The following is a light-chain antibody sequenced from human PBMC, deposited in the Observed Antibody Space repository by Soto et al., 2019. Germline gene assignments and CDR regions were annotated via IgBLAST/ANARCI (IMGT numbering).Light chain of an antibody. V-gene: IGLV2-14*03. CDR3: SSFTSTSSLYV. J-gene: IGLJ1*01. CDR2: DVT. Sequence: QSALTQPASVSGSPGQSITISCTGLSSDDRDSKYVSWYQQHPGKVPKLIIFDVTNRTSGISSRFSGSKSGSTASLTISGLQADDEADYYCSSFTSTSSLYVFGTGTKLTVL. CDR1: SSDDRDSKY.